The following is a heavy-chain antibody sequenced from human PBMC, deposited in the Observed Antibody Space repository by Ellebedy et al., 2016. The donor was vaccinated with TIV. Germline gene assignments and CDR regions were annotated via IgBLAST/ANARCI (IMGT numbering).Heavy chain of an antibody. D-gene: IGHD5-12*01. V-gene: IGHV4-59*01. CDR3: ARENSGYDPDYFDY. CDR1: GGSISSYY. CDR2: IYYSGST. Sequence: MPSETLSLTCIVSGGSISSYYWSWIRQPPGKGLEWIGYIYYSGSTNYNPSLKSRVTISVDTSKNQFSLKLSSVTAADTAVYYCARENSGYDPDYFDYWGQGTLVTVSS. J-gene: IGHJ4*02.